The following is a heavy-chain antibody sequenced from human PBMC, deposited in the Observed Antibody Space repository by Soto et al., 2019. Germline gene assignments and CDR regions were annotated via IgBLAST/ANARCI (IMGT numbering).Heavy chain of an antibody. CDR1: GYNLTGYY. Sequence: ASVKVSCKASGYNLTGYYVHWVRQAPGQGLQWTGWINPNSGDTYLAQRFQGRVTMTRDTSIGTAYMELRGLTSDDTAEYYCAKGGAIVAAGTRVYLYNAIDVWGQGTTVTVSS. CDR2: INPNSGDT. J-gene: IGHJ6*02. CDR3: AKGGAIVAAGTRVYLYNAIDV. D-gene: IGHD1-26*01. V-gene: IGHV1-2*02.